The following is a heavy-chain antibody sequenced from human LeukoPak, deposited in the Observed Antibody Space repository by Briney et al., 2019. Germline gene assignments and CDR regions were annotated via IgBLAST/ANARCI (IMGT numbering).Heavy chain of an antibody. CDR3: ARALTWGLYYFDY. V-gene: IGHV3-74*01. CDR2: INSDGSST. Sequence: PGGSLRLSCAASGFTFSSYWMHWVRQAPGKGLVWVSRINSDGSSTTYADSVKGRFTISRDNARNTLYLQMNSLRAEDTAVYYCARALTWGLYYFDYWGQETLVTVSS. D-gene: IGHD2-21*02. J-gene: IGHJ4*02. CDR1: GFTFSSYW.